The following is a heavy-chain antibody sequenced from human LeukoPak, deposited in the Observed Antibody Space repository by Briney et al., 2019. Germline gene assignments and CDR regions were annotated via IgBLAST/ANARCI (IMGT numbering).Heavy chain of an antibody. J-gene: IGHJ4*02. Sequence: SGPTLVKPTETLTLTCTFSGFALTTSGVGVGWIRQPPGKAPEWLALIYWDDDERYNPSLKSRLTITKDTFRNQVVLTMTKMDPVDTGTYYCARTIDPLGVIVPSALSYVDWGQGTLVTVSS. CDR3: ARTIDPLGVIVPSALSYVD. CDR2: IYWDDDE. CDR1: GFALTTSGVG. D-gene: IGHD2/OR15-2a*01. V-gene: IGHV2-5*02.